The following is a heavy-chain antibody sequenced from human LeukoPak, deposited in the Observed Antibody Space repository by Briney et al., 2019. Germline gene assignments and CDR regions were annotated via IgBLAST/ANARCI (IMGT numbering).Heavy chain of an antibody. D-gene: IGHD3-10*01. J-gene: IGHJ4*02. CDR1: GYTFTGYY. V-gene: IGHV1-2*02. CDR2: MNPNSGGT. Sequence: GASVKVSCKASGYTFTGYYMHWVRQAPGQGPEWMGWMNPNSGGTSFPQKFQGRVTMTRDTSISTAYMELSGLRYDDTAVYYCARGSAGVYGSGISPNDYWGQGTLVTVSS. CDR3: ARGSAGVYGSGISPNDY.